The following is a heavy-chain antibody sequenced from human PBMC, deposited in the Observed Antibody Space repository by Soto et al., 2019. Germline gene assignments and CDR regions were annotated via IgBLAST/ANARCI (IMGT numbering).Heavy chain of an antibody. D-gene: IGHD2-21*02. CDR2: ISDSGGST. CDR3: AKGGSYCGGDCLGNWFDH. CDR1: GFTFISYA. V-gene: IGHV3-23*01. J-gene: IGHJ5*02. Sequence: GGSLRLSCAASGFTFISYAMSWVRQAPGKWLEWVSTISDSGGSTYYADSVKGRFTISRDNSKNTLYLQMHSLRAEDTAVYYCAKGGSYCGGDCLGNWFDHWGQGTLVTVSS.